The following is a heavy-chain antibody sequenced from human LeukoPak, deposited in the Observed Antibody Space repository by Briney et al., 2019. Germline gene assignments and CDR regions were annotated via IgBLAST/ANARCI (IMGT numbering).Heavy chain of an antibody. D-gene: IGHD2/OR15-2a*01. CDR2: IYSGGST. CDR1: GFTVSSHY. V-gene: IGHV3-66*01. Sequence: PGGSLRLSCAASGFTVSSHYMSWVRQAPGKGLEWVSLIYSGGSTYYADSVKGRFAISRDNSKNTLYLQMNSLRAEDTAVYYCARDNVIQGYYFAMDVWGQGTTVTVSS. CDR3: ARDNVIQGYYFAMDV. J-gene: IGHJ6*02.